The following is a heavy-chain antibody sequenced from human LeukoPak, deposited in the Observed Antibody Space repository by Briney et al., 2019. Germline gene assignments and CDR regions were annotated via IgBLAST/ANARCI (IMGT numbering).Heavy chain of an antibody. Sequence: GGSLRLSCAASGFTFSSYWMNWLRQAPGKGLEWVANVKQDGSEKYYVDSVKGRFAISRDNVKNSLYLQMNSLRAENTAVYYCAKEGDYPILTYDSWGQGALVTVSS. CDR1: GFTFSSYW. J-gene: IGHJ5*01. CDR3: AKEGDYPILTYDS. V-gene: IGHV3-7*01. D-gene: IGHD4-17*01. CDR2: VKQDGSEK.